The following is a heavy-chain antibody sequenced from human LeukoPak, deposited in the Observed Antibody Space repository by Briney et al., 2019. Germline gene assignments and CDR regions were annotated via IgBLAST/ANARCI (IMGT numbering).Heavy chain of an antibody. V-gene: IGHV3-21*01. J-gene: IGHJ5*02. CDR3: ARGVSGSWLNWFDP. CDR1: GFTFSSYS. D-gene: IGHD6-13*01. CDR2: ISSSSSSI. Sequence: GGSLRLSCAASGFTFSSYSMDWVRQAPGKGLEWASSISSSSSSISYADSVKGRFTISRDNAKNSLYLQMNSLRGEDTAVYCCARGVSGSWLNWFDPWGQGTLVTVSS.